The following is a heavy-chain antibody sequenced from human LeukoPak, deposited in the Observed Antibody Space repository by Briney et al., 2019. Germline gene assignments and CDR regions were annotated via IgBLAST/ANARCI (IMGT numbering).Heavy chain of an antibody. D-gene: IGHD2-2*01. CDR3: AIFSLGEYQLLNDY. CDR2: IKSKTDGETR. Sequence: GGSLRLSCAASGFTLTNAWMNWVRQAPGKGLEWVGLIKSKTDGETRDYAAPVKGRFTISRDDSDNTLYLQMNSLKNEDTAVYYCAIFSLGEYQLLNDYWGQGTLVTVSS. CDR1: GFTLTNAW. J-gene: IGHJ4*02. V-gene: IGHV3-15*01.